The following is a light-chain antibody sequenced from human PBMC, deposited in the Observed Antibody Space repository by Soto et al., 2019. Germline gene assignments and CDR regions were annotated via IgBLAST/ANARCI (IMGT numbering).Light chain of an antibody. CDR1: SSDVGTYNY. CDR2: DVS. J-gene: IGLJ2*01. CDR3: GSYAGSYSLL. Sequence: QSVLTQPRSVSGSPKQSVTISCTGTSSDVGTYNYVSWFQQHPGKAPKLMISDVSKRPSGVPDRFAGSKSGNAASLTSCGLQAEDEADYYCGSYAGSYSLLFGGGTKLTVL. V-gene: IGLV2-11*01.